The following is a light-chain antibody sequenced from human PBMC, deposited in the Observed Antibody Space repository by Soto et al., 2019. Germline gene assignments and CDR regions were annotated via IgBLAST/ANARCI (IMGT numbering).Light chain of an antibody. CDR3: QQYGTSPPT. CDR1: QSVSRNS. J-gene: IGKJ3*01. CDR2: GPS. Sequence: EIVLTQSPGTLSLSPGERATLSCRASQSVSRNSLAWYQQQPGQAPRLLIYGPSSSATDIPDRFSGSGSGTDFTLIVSRLEPEDFAVYFCQQYGTSPPTFGPGTKVDIK. V-gene: IGKV3-20*01.